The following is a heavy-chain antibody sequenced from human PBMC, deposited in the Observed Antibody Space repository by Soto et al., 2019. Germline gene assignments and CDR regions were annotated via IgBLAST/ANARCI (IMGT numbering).Heavy chain of an antibody. D-gene: IGHD3-10*01. Sequence: SVKVSCKASGGTFSSYAISCVRQAPGQGLEWMGGIIPIFGTANYAQKFQGRVTITADKSTSTAYMELSSLRSEDTAVYYCAISLVVVVRGNYYYYGMDVWGQGTTVTVSS. V-gene: IGHV1-69*06. J-gene: IGHJ6*02. CDR1: GGTFSSYA. CDR2: IIPIFGTA. CDR3: AISLVVVVRGNYYYYGMDV.